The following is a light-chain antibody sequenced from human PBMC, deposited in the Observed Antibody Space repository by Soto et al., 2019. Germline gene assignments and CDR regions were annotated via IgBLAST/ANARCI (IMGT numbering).Light chain of an antibody. CDR1: QIISNF. CDR2: AAS. Sequence: DIQMTQSPSSLSAFVGDRVTITCRASQIISNFLNWYQQKPGKAPKVLINAASSLQSGVPSRFSGSGSGTDFTLTISSLQPEDIATYYCQQSYSTPITFGQGTRLEIK. CDR3: QQSYSTPIT. V-gene: IGKV1-39*01. J-gene: IGKJ5*01.